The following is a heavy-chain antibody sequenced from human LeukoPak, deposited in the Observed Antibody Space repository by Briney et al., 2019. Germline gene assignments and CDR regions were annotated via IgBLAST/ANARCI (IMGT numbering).Heavy chain of an antibody. D-gene: IGHD3-22*01. J-gene: IGHJ3*02. V-gene: IGHV1-2*02. CDR2: INPNSGGT. CDR3: ARDQGPRSITMIVVGGDAFDI. CDR1: GYTFTGYY. Sequence: ASVKVSCKAPGYTFTGYYMHWVRQAPGQGLEWMGWINPNSGGTNYAQKFQGRVTMTRDTSISTAYMELSRLRSDDTAVYYCARDQGPRSITMIVVGGDAFDIWGQGTMVTVSS.